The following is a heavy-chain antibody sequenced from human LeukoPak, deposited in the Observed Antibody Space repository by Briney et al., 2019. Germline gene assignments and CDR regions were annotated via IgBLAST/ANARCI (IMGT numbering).Heavy chain of an antibody. Sequence: GGSLRLSCAASGFTFSSYWMHWVRQGPGKGLVWVSRINSDGFITSYADSVKGRSTISRDNAKNTLYLQMNSLRAEDTAVYYCARVINSGWLGELSDWGQGTLVTVSS. D-gene: IGHD6-19*01. CDR3: ARVINSGWLGELSD. CDR2: INSDGFIT. J-gene: IGHJ4*02. CDR1: GFTFSSYW. V-gene: IGHV3-74*01.